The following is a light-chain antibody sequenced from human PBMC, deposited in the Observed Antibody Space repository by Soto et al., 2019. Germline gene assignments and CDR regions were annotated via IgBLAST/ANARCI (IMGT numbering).Light chain of an antibody. CDR1: QSISSW. CDR2: KAS. V-gene: IGKV1-5*03. CDR3: QGGFT. J-gene: IGKJ3*01. Sequence: DIQMTQSPSTLSASVGDRVTITCRASQSISSWLAWYQQKPGKAPKLLIYKASSLESGVPSRFSGSGSGTEFTLTLSSLRPDDFATYSCQGGFTFGPGTKVDIK.